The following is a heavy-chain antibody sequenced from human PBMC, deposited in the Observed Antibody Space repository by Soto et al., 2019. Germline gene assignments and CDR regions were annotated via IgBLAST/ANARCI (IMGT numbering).Heavy chain of an antibody. J-gene: IGHJ6*02. V-gene: IGHV4-59*01. CDR1: GGSISSYY. Sequence: SETLSLTCTVSGGSISSYYWSWIRQPPGKGLEWTGYIYYSGSTNYNPSLKSRVTISVDTSKNQFSLKLSSVTAADTAVYYCARAGRKYQQNYYYYGMDVWGQGTTVTVSS. D-gene: IGHD2-2*01. CDR2: IYYSGST. CDR3: ARAGRKYQQNYYYYGMDV.